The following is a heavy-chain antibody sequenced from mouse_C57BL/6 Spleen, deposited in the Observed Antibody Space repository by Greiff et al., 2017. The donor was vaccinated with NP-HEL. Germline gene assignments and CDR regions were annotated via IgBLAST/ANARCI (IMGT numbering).Heavy chain of an antibody. CDR2: INPNNGGT. J-gene: IGHJ2*01. CDR1: GYTFTDYN. D-gene: IGHD2-4*01. CDR3: ARRAHYDYDPWYFDY. V-gene: IGHV1-18*01. Sequence: EVQLQESGPELVKPGASVKIPCKASGYTFTDYNMDWVKQSHGKSLEWIGDINPNNGGTIYNQKFKGKATLTVDKSSSTAYMELRSLTSEDTAVYYCARRAHYDYDPWYFDYWGQGTTLTVSS.